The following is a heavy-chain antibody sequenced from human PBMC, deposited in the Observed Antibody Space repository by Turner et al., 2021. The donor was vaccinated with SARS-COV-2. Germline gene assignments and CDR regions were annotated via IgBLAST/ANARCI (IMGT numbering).Heavy chain of an antibody. CDR3: ARESPGEDFYYYGMGV. CDR1: EFTFGSYI. CDR2: ISSSSSYI. D-gene: IGHD1-1*01. V-gene: IGHV3-21*01. J-gene: IGHJ6*02. Sequence: EEQLVVSGGGLVKRGGSVRLSGSASEFTFGSYIMNWVRQGPGKGLGWVASISSSSSYIYYADSVKGRFTISRDNAKDSLYLQMNSLRAEDTAVYYCARESPGEDFYYYGMGVWGQGTTVTVSS.